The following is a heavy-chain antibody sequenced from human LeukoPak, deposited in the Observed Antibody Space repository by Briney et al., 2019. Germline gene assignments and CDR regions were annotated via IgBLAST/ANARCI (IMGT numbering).Heavy chain of an antibody. D-gene: IGHD1-14*01. Sequence: GGSLRLSCAASGFTFSNYAMHWVRQAPGKGLEYVSAISSNGGSTYYANSVKGRFTISRDNAKNSLYLQMNSLRAEDTAVYYCARTPGGPGISPNLWGQGTLVTVSS. CDR1: GFTFSNYA. CDR3: ARTPGGPGISPNL. V-gene: IGHV3-64*01. CDR2: ISSNGGST. J-gene: IGHJ5*02.